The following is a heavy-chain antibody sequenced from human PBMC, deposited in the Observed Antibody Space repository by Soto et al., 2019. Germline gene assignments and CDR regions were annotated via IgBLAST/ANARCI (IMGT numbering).Heavy chain of an antibody. Sequence: EVQLLDSGGGLVQPGGSLQLSCAASGFTFSSHVMSWVRQAPGKGLEWVSGIGGSDGRTFYADSVKGRFTISRDNSKNPLHLQMNSLRAEDTAVYYCARVLGGNYCFFYGMDVWAQGTTVTVSS. V-gene: IGHV3-23*01. CDR2: IGGSDGRT. CDR3: ARVLGGNYCFFYGMDV. CDR1: GFTFSSHV. J-gene: IGHJ6*02. D-gene: IGHD1-26*01.